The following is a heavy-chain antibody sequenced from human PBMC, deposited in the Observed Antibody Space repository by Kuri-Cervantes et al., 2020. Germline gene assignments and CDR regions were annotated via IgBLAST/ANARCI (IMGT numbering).Heavy chain of an antibody. CDR3: ARAIVGALST. CDR1: GFTFSSYS. V-gene: IGHV3-48*01. Sequence: GESLKISCAASGFTFSSYSMNWVRQAPGKGLEWVSYISSSSSTIYYADSVKGRFTISRDNAKNSLYLQMNSLRAEDTAVYYCARAIVGALSTWGQGTLVTVSS. D-gene: IGHD1-26*01. J-gene: IGHJ5*02. CDR2: ISSSSSTI.